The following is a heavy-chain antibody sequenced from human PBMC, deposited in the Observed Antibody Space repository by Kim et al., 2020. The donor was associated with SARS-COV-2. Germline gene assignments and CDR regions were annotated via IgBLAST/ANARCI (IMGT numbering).Heavy chain of an antibody. Sequence: SGPTLVNPTQTLTLTCTFSGFSLSTSGMCVNWIRQPPGKALEWLALIDWEDDKYYSTSLKTRLTISKDTSKNQVVLTMTNMDPVDTATYYCAQTHWETRWFGDTFYDYYYGMDVWGQGTTVTVSS. J-gene: IGHJ6*02. CDR3: AQTHWETRWFGDTFYDYYYGMDV. CDR1: GFSLSTSGMC. CDR2: IDWEDDK. D-gene: IGHD3-10*01. V-gene: IGHV2-70*01.